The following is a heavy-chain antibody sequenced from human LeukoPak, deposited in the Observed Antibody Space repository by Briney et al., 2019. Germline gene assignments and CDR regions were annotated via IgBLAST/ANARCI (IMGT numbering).Heavy chain of an antibody. CDR3: ARGRLRSIYSYAYFDY. D-gene: IGHD5-18*01. CDR1: GFTFSDYY. Sequence: GGSLRLSCAASGFTFSDYYMSWIRQAPGKGLEWVSYISSSGSTIYYADSVKGRFTISRDNAKNSLYLQMNSLRAEDTAVYYCARGRLRSIYSYAYFDYWGQGTLVTVSS. J-gene: IGHJ4*02. CDR2: ISSSGSTI. V-gene: IGHV3-11*01.